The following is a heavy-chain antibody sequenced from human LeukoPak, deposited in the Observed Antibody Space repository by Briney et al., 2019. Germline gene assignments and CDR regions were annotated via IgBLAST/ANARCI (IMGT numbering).Heavy chain of an antibody. CDR1: GFTFSDYY. CDR2: ISSSGSTI. J-gene: IGHJ3*02. Sequence: PGGSLRLSCAASGFTFSDYYMSWIRQAPGKGLEWVSYISSSGSTIYYADSVKGRFTISRDNAKNSLYLQMNSLRAEDTAVYYCARDREDIVVVPAAMGPAFDIWGQGTMVTVSS. CDR3: ARDREDIVVVPAAMGPAFDI. D-gene: IGHD2-2*01. V-gene: IGHV3-11*01.